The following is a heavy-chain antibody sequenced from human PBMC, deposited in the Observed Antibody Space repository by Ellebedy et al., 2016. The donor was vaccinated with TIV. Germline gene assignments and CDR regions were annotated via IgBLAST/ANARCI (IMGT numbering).Heavy chain of an antibody. CDR3: VGIPQSADAFGL. CDR2: FKSKATT. V-gene: IGHV3-73*01. J-gene: IGHJ3*01. CDR1: GFSISGSA. Sequence: GESLKISXAASGFSISGSAMHWVRQASGKGLEWVGRFKSKATTIYAASLRGRFTISRDDSKNMAYLQMNSLQTEDTAVYYCVGIPQSADAFGLWGRGTMVTVSS. D-gene: IGHD1-14*01.